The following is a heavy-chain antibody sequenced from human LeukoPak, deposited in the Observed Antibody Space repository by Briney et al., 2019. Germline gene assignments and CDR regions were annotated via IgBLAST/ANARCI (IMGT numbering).Heavy chain of an antibody. CDR3: TRGYDTSGWLFDY. V-gene: IGHV3-49*03. J-gene: IGHJ4*02. CDR2: IRSKAYGGTA. CDR1: GFPFGDYG. D-gene: IGHD6-19*01. Sequence: PGGSLRLSCRTSGFPFGDYGMSWFRQAPGKGLEWVSHIRSKAYGGTAEYATSVKGRFIISRDDSKSIAHLQMSSLKTEDTAVYFCTRGYDTSGWLFDYWGQGTWSPSPQ.